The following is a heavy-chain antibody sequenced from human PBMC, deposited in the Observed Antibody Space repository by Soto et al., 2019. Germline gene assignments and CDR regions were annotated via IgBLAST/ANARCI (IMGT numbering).Heavy chain of an antibody. V-gene: IGHV3-30-3*01. D-gene: IGHD1-26*01. CDR3: ARDRMPVWGAVSVFDY. CDR2: ISYDGSNK. Sequence: QVQLVESGGGVVQPGRSLRLSCAASGFTFRSYAMHWVRQAQGKGLEWVAVISYDGSNKYYADSVKGRFTISRDNSKNTLYLQMNSLRAEDTAVYYCARDRMPVWGAVSVFDYWGQGTLVTVSS. CDR1: GFTFRSYA. J-gene: IGHJ4*02.